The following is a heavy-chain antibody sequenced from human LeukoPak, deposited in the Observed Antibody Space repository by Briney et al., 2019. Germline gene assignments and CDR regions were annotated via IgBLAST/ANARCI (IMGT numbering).Heavy chain of an antibody. CDR2: FDPEDGET. CDR3: ASTPTDCSSTSCYVFYYYYMDV. J-gene: IGHJ6*03. D-gene: IGHD2-2*01. Sequence: ASVKVSCKVSGYTLTELSMHWVRQAPGKGLEWMGGFDPEDGETIYAQKFQGRVTMTEDTSTDTAYMELSSLRSEDTAVYYCASTPTDCSSTSCYVFYYYYMDVWGKGTTVTVSS. CDR1: GYTLTELS. V-gene: IGHV1-24*01.